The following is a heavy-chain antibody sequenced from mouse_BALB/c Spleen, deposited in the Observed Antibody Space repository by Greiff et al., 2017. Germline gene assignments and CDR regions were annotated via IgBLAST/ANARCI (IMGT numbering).Heavy chain of an antibody. CDR2: INSNGGNT. CDR1: GFTFSSYG. V-gene: IGHV5-6-3*01. Sequence: EVKLVESGGGLVQPGGSLKLSCAASGFTFSSYGMSWVRQTPDKRLELVATINSNGGNTYYPDSVKGRFTISRDNAKNTLYLQMSSLKSEDTAKYYCARAGYYAMDYWGQGTSVTVSS. CDR3: ARAGYYAMDY. J-gene: IGHJ4*01.